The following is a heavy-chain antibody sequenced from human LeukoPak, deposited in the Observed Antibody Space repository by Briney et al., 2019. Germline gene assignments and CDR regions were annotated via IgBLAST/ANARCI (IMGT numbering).Heavy chain of an antibody. J-gene: IGHJ4*02. Sequence: GGSLRLSCAASGFTFSSYAMHWVRQAPGKGLEWVAVISYDGSNKYYADSVKGRFTISRDNSKNTLYLQMNSLRAEDTAVYYCAREGDTAMVVFGYWGQGTLVTVSS. CDR1: GFTFSSYA. CDR2: ISYDGSNK. CDR3: AREGDTAMVVFGY. D-gene: IGHD5-18*01. V-gene: IGHV3-30*04.